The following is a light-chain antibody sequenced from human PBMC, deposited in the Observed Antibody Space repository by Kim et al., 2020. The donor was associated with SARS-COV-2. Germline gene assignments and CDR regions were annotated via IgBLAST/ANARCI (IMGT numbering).Light chain of an antibody. CDR2: TTF. V-gene: IGKV1-8*01. J-gene: IGKJ1*01. Sequence: ASTGDRVTSTCRASEGVSRNLAWYQQTPGKVPKLLIHTTFFLESGVPSRFSGSGSGTDFTLTISGLQSEDFATYYCLQYDSYPWAFGPGTKVDIK. CDR1: EGVSRN. CDR3: LQYDSYPWA.